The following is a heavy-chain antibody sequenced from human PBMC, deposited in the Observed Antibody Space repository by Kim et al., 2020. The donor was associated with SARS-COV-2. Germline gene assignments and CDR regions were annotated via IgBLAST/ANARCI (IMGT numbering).Heavy chain of an antibody. V-gene: IGHV3-30*18. CDR3: AKGDGGWLAENFDY. J-gene: IGHJ4*02. CDR1: GFTFSSYG. CDR2: ISYDGSNK. D-gene: IGHD6-19*01. Sequence: GGSLRLSCAASGFTFSSYGMHWVRQAPGKGLEWVAVISYDGSNKYYADSVKGRFTISRDNSKNTLYLQMNSLRAEDTAVYYCAKGDGGWLAENFDYWGQGTLVTVSS.